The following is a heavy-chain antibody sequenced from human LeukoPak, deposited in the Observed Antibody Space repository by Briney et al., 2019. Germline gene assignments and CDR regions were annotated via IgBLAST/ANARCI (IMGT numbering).Heavy chain of an antibody. V-gene: IGHV4-59*01. Sequence: SETLSLTCTVSGGSISSYYWSWIRQPPGKGLEWIGYIYYSGSTNYNPSLKSRVTISVDTSKNQFSLKLSSVTAADTAVYYCARESSSGGYYYFDYWGPGTLVTVSS. CDR1: GGSISSYY. D-gene: IGHD3-22*01. CDR3: ARESSSGGYYYFDY. CDR2: IYYSGST. J-gene: IGHJ4*02.